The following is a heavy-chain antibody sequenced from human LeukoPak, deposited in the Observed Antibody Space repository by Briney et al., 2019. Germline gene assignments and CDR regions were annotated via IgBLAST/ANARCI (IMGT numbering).Heavy chain of an antibody. D-gene: IGHD1-26*01. CDR3: ARALVGAYYLYFDY. CDR1: GGSFSGYY. CDR2: INHSGST. V-gene: IGHV4-34*01. J-gene: IGHJ4*02. Sequence: SETLSLTCAVYGGSFSGYYWSWIRQPPGKGLEWIGEINHSGSTNYNPSLKSRVTISVDTSKNQFSLKLSSVTAADTAVYYCARALVGAYYLYFDYWGQGTLVTVSS.